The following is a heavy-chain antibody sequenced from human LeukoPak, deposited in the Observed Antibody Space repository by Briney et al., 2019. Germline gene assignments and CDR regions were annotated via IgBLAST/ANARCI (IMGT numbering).Heavy chain of an antibody. D-gene: IGHD3-10*01. V-gene: IGHV3-23*01. CDR2: ISGSGGST. CDR3: AKTGYCYGSGPGYFDY. CDR1: GFTFSSYA. J-gene: IGHJ4*02. Sequence: PGASLRLSCAASGFTFSSYAMSWVRQAPGKGLEWVSAISGSGGSTYYADSVKGRFTISRDNSKNTLYLQMNSLSGGDTAVYYCAKTGYCYGSGPGYFDYWGQGTLVTVSS.